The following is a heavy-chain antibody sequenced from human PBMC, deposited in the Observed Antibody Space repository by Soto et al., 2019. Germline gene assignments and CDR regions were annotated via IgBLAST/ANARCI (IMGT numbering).Heavy chain of an antibody. V-gene: IGHV3-30-3*01. CDR3: ARDQAIFGGVYGMDV. CDR1: GFTFSSYA. J-gene: IGHJ6*02. D-gene: IGHD3-3*01. Sequence: GGSLRLSCAASGFTFSSYAMNWVRQAPGKGLEWVAVISYDGTNKYYADSVKGRFTISRDNSKNTLYLQMNSLRAEDTAVYYCARDQAIFGGVYGMDVCCQGTTVTVSS. CDR2: ISYDGTNK.